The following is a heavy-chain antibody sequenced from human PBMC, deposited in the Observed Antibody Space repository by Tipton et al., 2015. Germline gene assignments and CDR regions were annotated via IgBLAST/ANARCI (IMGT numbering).Heavy chain of an antibody. CDR3: ARDSVLITAFGRYYFGMDV. CDR2: IYYSGST. D-gene: IGHD3-3*01. CDR1: SGSISSYY. Sequence: TLSLTCTVSSGSISSYYWSWIRQPPGKGLEWIGYIYYSGSTNYNPSLKSRVTISLDTSKNQFSLNLSSVTAADTAVYYCARDSVLITAFGRYYFGMDVWGQGTTVTVSS. J-gene: IGHJ6*02. V-gene: IGHV4-59*01.